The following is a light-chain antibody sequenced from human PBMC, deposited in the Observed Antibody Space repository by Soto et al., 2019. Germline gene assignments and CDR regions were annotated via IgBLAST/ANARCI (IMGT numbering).Light chain of an antibody. CDR1: QSISSW. CDR3: QQYNSYWT. CDR2: DAS. Sequence: DIPMTQSPSTLSASVGDRVTITCRASQSISSWLAWYQQKPGKAPKLLIYDASSLESGVPSRFSGSGSGTEFTLTISSLQPDDFATYCCQQYNSYWTFGQGTKVDIK. V-gene: IGKV1-5*01. J-gene: IGKJ1*01.